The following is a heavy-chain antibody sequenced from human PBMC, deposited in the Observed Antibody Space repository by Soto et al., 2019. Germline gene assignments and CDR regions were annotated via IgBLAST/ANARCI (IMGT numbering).Heavy chain of an antibody. J-gene: IGHJ4*02. CDR2: IIPILGIA. CDR3: ARGDDSSGYQTFDY. V-gene: IGHV1-69*02. Sequence: QVQLVQSGAEVKKPGSSVKVSCKASGGTFSSYTISWVRQAPGQGLEWMGRIIPILGIANYAQKFQGRVTITADKSTSKAYMELSSLRSEDTAVYYCARGDDSSGYQTFDYWGQGTLVTVSS. D-gene: IGHD3-22*01. CDR1: GGTFSSYT.